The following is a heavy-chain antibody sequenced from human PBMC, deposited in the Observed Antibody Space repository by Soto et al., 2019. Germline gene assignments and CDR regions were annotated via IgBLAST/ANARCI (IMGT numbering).Heavy chain of an antibody. V-gene: IGHV4-34*01. D-gene: IGHD2-15*01. CDR3: AREDRKGETY. J-gene: IGHJ4*02. CDR2: INHSGST. CDR1: GGSFSGYY. Sequence: QVQLQQWGAGLLKPSETLSLTCAVYGGSFSGYYWSWIRQPPGKGLEWIGEINHSGSTNYNPSLKSRVTIAVDTSKNQFSLKLSSVTAADTAVYYCAREDRKGETYWGQGTLVTVSS.